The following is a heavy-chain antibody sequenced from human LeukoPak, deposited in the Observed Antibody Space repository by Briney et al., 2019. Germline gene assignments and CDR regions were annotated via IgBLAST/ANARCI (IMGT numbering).Heavy chain of an antibody. Sequence: ASVKVSCKTSGYSFTDYYMHWVRQAPGQGLEWMGWINPNSGGTNFAQRFQDRVTMTRDMSISTVYMELSSLRSEDTAVYYCARAPPGIAVAGTWGQGTLVTVSS. CDR2: INPNSGGT. V-gene: IGHV1-2*02. D-gene: IGHD6-19*01. J-gene: IGHJ5*02. CDR1: GYSFTDYY. CDR3: ARAPPGIAVAGT.